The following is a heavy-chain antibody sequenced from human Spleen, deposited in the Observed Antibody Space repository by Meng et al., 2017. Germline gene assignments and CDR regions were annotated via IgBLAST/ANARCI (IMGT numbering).Heavy chain of an antibody. V-gene: IGHV3-23*01. CDR2: ISESGSIT. CDR1: GFTFSSYD. CDR3: AKPIAGHFRGFDY. Sequence: GESLKISCAVSGFTFSSYDFNWVRQAPGKGLEWVSHISESGSITYYADSVKGRFTISRDNSKNTLYLQMNSLRAEDTAVYYCAKPIAGHFRGFDYWGQGTLVTVSS. J-gene: IGHJ4*02. D-gene: IGHD3-3*02.